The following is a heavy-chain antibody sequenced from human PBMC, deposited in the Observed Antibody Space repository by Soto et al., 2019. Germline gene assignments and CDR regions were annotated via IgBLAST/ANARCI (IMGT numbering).Heavy chain of an antibody. J-gene: IGHJ4*02. CDR3: ARQIYDSDTGPNFQYYFDS. Sequence: GESLKISCKGSGYSFAGYWITWVRQKPGKGLEWMGRIDPSDSQTYYSPSFRGHVTISVTKSITTVFLQWSSLRASDTAMYYCARQIYDSDTGPNFQYYFDSWGQGAPVTVSS. CDR1: GYSFAGYW. CDR2: IDPSDSQT. V-gene: IGHV5-10-1*01. D-gene: IGHD3-22*01.